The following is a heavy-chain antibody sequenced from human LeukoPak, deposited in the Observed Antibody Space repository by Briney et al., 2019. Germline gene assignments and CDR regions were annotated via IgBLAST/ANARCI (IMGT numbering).Heavy chain of an antibody. J-gene: IGHJ4*02. Sequence: GGSLRLSCAASGSTFSSYEMNWVRQAPGKGLEWVSYISSSGSTIYYADSVKGRFTISRDNAKNSLYLQMNSLRAEDTAVYYCARDRGGSGSYSDYWGQGTLVTVSS. CDR2: ISSSGSTI. V-gene: IGHV3-48*03. CDR3: ARDRGGSGSYSDY. CDR1: GSTFSSYE. D-gene: IGHD3-10*01.